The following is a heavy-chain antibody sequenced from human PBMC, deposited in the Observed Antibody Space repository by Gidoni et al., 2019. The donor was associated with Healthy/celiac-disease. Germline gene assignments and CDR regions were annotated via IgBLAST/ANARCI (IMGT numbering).Heavy chain of an antibody. D-gene: IGHD6-6*01. CDR3: ARHHSEYSSSSGPLASDY. V-gene: IGHV4-59*02. CDR2: IYYSGST. J-gene: IGHJ4*02. Sequence: HVQLQESGPGLMTPSETLSLTCTVSVCSVSSYYWNWIRQHPGKGLEWIGYIYYSGSTNYNPSLKRRVTISVDTSKNQFSLKRSSVTAADTDVYYCARHHSEYSSSSGPLASDYWGQGTLVTVSS. CDR1: VCSVSSYY.